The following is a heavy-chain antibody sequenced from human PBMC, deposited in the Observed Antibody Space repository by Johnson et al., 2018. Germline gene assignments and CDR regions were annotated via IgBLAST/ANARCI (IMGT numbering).Heavy chain of an antibody. V-gene: IGHV3-11*04. CDR2: ISSSSIV. J-gene: IGHJ6*03. Sequence: QVQLQESGGGLVKPGGSLRLSCAASGFRFSDYYMTWIRQAPGKGLEGVSYISSSSIVYYGDSVTGRFTTSRDNSENTRYLQMNSLGLEDTAGYYCARDWGPYSNYGSPYYFYYMDVWGKGTTVTVSS. CDR3: ARDWGPYSNYGSPYYFYYMDV. CDR1: GFRFSDYY. D-gene: IGHD4-11*01.